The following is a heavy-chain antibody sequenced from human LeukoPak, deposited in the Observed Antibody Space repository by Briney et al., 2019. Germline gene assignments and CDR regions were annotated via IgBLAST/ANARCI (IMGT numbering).Heavy chain of an antibody. CDR3: VKGSSGTPYRTHFDY. D-gene: IGHD3-10*01. J-gene: IGHJ4*02. CDR2: ISSNGGST. V-gene: IGHV3-64D*09. CDR1: GFTFNSYA. Sequence: GGSLRLSCSASGFTFNSYAMHWVRQAPGKGLEYVSAISSNGGSTYYAESVKGRFTISRDNSKNTLYLQMSSLRGEDTAVYYCVKGSSGTPYRTHFDYWGQGTLVTVSS.